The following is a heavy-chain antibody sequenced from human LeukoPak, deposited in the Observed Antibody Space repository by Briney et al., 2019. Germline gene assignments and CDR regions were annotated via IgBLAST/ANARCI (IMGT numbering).Heavy chain of an antibody. V-gene: IGHV3-23*01. D-gene: IGHD3-22*01. CDR3: AKPYYYDSSGYEYYYYGMDV. J-gene: IGHJ6*01. CDR2: ISRSGGST. CDR1: GFTFNTYA. Sequence: GGSLRLSCAASGFTFNTYAMSWVRQAPGKGLEWVSAISRSGGSTYYADSVKGRSTISRDNSKNTLYLQMNSLRAEDTAVYYCAKPYYYDSSGYEYYYYGMDVWGQGTTVTVSS.